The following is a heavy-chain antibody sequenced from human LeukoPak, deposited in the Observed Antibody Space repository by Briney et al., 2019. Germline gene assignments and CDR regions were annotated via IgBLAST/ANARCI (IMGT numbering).Heavy chain of an antibody. CDR3: ARDAPSMIWAHDAFDI. CDR1: GGSISSSSYY. V-gene: IGHV4-39*07. D-gene: IGHD3-22*01. Sequence: PSETLSLTCTVSGGSISSSSYYWGWIRQPPGKGLEWIGSIYYSGSTYYNPSLKSRVTISVDTSKNQFSLKLSSVTAADTAVYYCARDAPSMIWAHDAFDIWGQGTMVTVSS. CDR2: IYYSGST. J-gene: IGHJ3*02.